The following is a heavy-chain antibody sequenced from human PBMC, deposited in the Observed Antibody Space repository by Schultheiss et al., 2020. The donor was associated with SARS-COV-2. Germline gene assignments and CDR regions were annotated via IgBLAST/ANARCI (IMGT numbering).Heavy chain of an antibody. CDR3: TRVTGSGSYYNAVFDY. D-gene: IGHD3-10*01. V-gene: IGHV4-59*01. Sequence: SETLSLTCTVSGGSISSYYWGWIRQPPGKGLEWIGYIYNSGSTYYNPSLKSRVTISVDTSKNQFSLKLSSVTAADTAVYYCTRVTGSGSYYNAVFDYWGQGNL. CDR1: GGSISSYY. CDR2: IYNSGST. J-gene: IGHJ4*02.